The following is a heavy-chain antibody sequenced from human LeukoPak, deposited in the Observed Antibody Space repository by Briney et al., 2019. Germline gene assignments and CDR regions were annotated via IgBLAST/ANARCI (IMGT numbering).Heavy chain of an antibody. Sequence: PSGTLSLTCTVSGVSISSYDWSWVRQPPGKGLEGIGYIYTSGSTNHNPSLKSRGTISVSTYKKQFSRTLSSVTAADTAVYYCARHVSTSESENFDYWGQGTLVTVSS. D-gene: IGHD3-10*02. J-gene: IGHJ4*02. CDR1: GVSISSYD. CDR3: ARHVSTSESENFDY. V-gene: IGHV4-4*09. CDR2: IYTSGST.